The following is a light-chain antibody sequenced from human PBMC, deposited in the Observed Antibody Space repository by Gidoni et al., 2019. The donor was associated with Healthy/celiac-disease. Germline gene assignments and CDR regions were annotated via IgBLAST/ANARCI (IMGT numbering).Light chain of an antibody. J-gene: IGKJ4*01. V-gene: IGKV1-9*01. Sequence: DIQLTQSPSFLSASVGDRVTITCRASQGISSYLAWYQQKPGKAPKLLIYAASTLQSGVPSRLSGSGSGKEFTLTISSLQPEDFATYYCKQLNSYPLTFGGXTKVEIK. CDR1: QGISSY. CDR3: KQLNSYPLT. CDR2: AAS.